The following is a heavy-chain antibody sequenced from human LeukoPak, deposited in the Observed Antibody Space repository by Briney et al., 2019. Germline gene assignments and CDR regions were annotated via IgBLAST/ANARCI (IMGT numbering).Heavy chain of an antibody. D-gene: IGHD6-13*01. CDR1: GFSFSSYG. CDR2: ISGRGDTT. V-gene: IGHV3-23*01. CDR3: ARDKDIAAAVYYFDD. Sequence: GGSLRLSCAASGFSFSSYGMNWVRQAPEKGLEWVAGISGRGDTTYYTDSVKGRFTISRDNSKNTVYLQMNSLRAEDTAVYYCARDKDIAAAVYYFDDWGQGTLVTVSS. J-gene: IGHJ4*02.